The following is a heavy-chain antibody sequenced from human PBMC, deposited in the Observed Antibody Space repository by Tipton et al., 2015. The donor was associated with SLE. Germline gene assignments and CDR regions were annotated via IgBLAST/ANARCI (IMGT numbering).Heavy chain of an antibody. J-gene: IGHJ6*03. CDR1: GGSISSGGYY. V-gene: IGHV4-31*03. CDR2: IYYSGST. D-gene: IGHD3-22*01. CDR3: AGDREDDSSGYYSHYYYYYMDV. Sequence: TLSLTCTVSGGSISSGGYYWSWIRQHPGKGLEWIGYIYYSGSTYYNPSLKSRVTISVDTSKNQFSLKLSSVTAADTAVYYCAGDREDDSSGYYSHYYYYYMDVWGKGTTVTVSS.